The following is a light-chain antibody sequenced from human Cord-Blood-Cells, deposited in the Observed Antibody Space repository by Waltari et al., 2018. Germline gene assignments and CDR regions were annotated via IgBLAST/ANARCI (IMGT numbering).Light chain of an antibody. V-gene: IGLV2-11*01. J-gene: IGLJ3*02. Sequence: QSALTHPRSVSGSPGQSVTIPCPGTSSDVGGYNSVSWYQQHPAKAPKLMIYDVSTRPSGVPDRFSGSKSGNTASLTISGLQAEDEADYYCCSYAGSYTWVFGGGTKLTVL. CDR1: SSDVGGYNS. CDR2: DVS. CDR3: CSYAGSYTWV.